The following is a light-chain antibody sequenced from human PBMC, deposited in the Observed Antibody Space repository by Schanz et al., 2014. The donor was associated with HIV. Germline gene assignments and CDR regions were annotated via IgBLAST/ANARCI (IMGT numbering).Light chain of an antibody. CDR1: QSVSSN. V-gene: IGKV3-20*01. CDR2: ATS. Sequence: EIVMTQSPATLSVSPGERATLSCRASQSVSSNLAWYQQKPGQAPRLLIYATSFRATGIPDRFSGSGSGTDFTLSISRVEPEDYAVYYCQQYGSLPWTFGQGTKVEIK. J-gene: IGKJ1*01. CDR3: QQYGSLPWT.